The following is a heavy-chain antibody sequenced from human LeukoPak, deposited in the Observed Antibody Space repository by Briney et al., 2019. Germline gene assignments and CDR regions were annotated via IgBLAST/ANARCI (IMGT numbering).Heavy chain of an antibody. CDR3: AKLYYDFWSGYKEKDY. CDR2: ISGSGGST. D-gene: IGHD3-3*01. J-gene: IGHJ4*02. V-gene: IGHV3-23*01. CDR1: GFTFSSYA. Sequence: AGGSLRLSCAASGFTFSSYAMSWVRQAPGKGLEWVSAISGSGGSTYYADSVKGRFTISRDNSKNTLYLQMNSLRAEDTAVYYCAKLYYDFWSGYKEKDYWGQGTLVTVSS.